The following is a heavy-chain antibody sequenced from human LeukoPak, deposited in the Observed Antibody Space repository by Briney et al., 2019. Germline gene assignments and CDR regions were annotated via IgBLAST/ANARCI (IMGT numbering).Heavy chain of an antibody. J-gene: IGHJ5*02. CDR3: AKDLDSSGYYYSEGNWFDP. V-gene: IGHV3-23*01. Sequence: GGSLRLSCAASGFTVSSNYMSWVRQAPGEGLEWVSAISGSGGSTYYADSVKGRFTISRDNSKNTLYLQMNSLRAEDTAVYYCAKDLDSSGYYYSEGNWFDPWGQGTLVTVSS. CDR1: GFTVSSNY. D-gene: IGHD3-22*01. CDR2: ISGSGGST.